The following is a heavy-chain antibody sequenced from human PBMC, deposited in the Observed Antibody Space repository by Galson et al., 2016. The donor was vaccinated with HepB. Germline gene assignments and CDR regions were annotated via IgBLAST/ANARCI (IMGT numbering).Heavy chain of an antibody. Sequence: SLRLSCAASGFTFSSYSMNWVRQAPGKGLEWVSSISSSSSYIYYAASVKGRFTISRDNAENSLYLQMNSLRAEDTAVYYCARGDIVGAIFDYWGQGTLVTVSS. V-gene: IGHV3-21*01. D-gene: IGHD1-26*01. CDR1: GFTFSSYS. CDR3: ARGDIVGAIFDY. CDR2: ISSSSSYI. J-gene: IGHJ4*02.